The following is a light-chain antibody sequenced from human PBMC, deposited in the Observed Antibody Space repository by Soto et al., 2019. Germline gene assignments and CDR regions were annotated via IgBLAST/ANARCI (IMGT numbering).Light chain of an antibody. J-gene: IGLJ2*01. V-gene: IGLV1-47*01. Sequence: QSVLTQPPSASGTPGQGVTISCSGSSSNIGSNYVYWYQHLPGTAPKLLIYRNNQRPSWVPDRFSSVKSGASASLAISGLRSEDEADDYCSAWYDSLSVVVLGGGTKLTVL. CDR2: RNN. CDR1: SSNIGSNY. CDR3: SAWYDSLSVVV.